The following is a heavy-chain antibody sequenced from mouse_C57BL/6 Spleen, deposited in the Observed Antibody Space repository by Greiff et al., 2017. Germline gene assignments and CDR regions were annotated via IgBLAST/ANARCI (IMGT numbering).Heavy chain of an antibody. V-gene: IGHV1-26*01. D-gene: IGHD1-1*01. J-gene: IGHJ4*01. CDR1: GYTFTDYY. CDR3: ARYRGLRYRAMDY. Sequence: EVQLQQSGPELVKPGASVKISCKASGYTFTDYYMNWVKQSHGKSLEWIGDINPNNGGTSYNQKFKGKATLTVDKSSSTAYMELRSLTSEDSAVYYCARYRGLRYRAMDYWGQGTSVTVSS. CDR2: INPNNGGT.